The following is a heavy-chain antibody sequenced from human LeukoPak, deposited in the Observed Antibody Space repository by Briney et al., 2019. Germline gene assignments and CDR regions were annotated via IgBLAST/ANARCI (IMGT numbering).Heavy chain of an antibody. CDR2: IYHSGST. D-gene: IGHD3-22*01. Sequence: SQPLSLTCAVSGGSISSGGYSWRWIPQPLGKGLEWIGYIYHSGSTYYNPSLKSRVSISVDRSKNQFSLKLSSVTAADTGVYYCAREVISGYYFDYWGEGTLVTVSS. V-gene: IGHV4-30-2*01. J-gene: IGHJ4*02. CDR3: AREVISGYYFDY. CDR1: GGSISSGGYS.